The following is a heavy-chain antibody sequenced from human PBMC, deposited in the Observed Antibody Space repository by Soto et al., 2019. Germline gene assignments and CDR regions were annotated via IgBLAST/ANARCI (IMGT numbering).Heavy chain of an antibody. CDR2: INPTSGDT. V-gene: IGHV1-2*02. J-gene: IGHJ4*02. Sequence: QVQLVQSGAEVKKPGASVKVSCKTSGSTFAAFFIHWIRQAPGQGLEWMGWINPTSGDTVSAQKFQDRVTMTRDTSISTAYMELRGLKSEDTAVYYCTRDPDYGDYWGYFFDYWGQGTPVSVYS. D-gene: IGHD4-17*01. CDR3: TRDPDYGDYWGYFFDY. CDR1: GSTFAAFF.